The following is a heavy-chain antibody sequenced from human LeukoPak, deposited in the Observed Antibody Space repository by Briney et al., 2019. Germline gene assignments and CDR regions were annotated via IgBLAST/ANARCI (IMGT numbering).Heavy chain of an antibody. Sequence: GGSLRLSCVVSGFTFSSSAMSWVRQAPGKGLEWVSGIVGGDGGTYYADSVKGRFIISRDNSKNTLYVQMNSLRAEDTAVYYCARGALYYMDVWGKGTTVTISS. CDR2: IVGGDGGT. CDR1: GFTFSSSA. V-gene: IGHV3-23*01. CDR3: ARGALYYMDV. J-gene: IGHJ6*03.